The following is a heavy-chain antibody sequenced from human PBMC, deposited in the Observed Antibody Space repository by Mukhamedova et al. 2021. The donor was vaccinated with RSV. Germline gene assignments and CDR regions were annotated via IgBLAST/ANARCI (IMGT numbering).Heavy chain of an antibody. J-gene: IGHJ5*02. V-gene: IGHV3-7*03. CDR3: AKDIYGDYGA. Sequence: GLEWVANINLDGNDKYYMHSVKGRFTISRDNAKSSLYLQMNSLRTEDTALYYCAKDIYGDYGAWGQGTLVTVSP. CDR2: INLDGNDK. D-gene: IGHD4-17*01.